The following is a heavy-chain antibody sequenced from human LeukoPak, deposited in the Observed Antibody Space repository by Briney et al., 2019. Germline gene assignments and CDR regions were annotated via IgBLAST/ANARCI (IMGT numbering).Heavy chain of an antibody. CDR3: ARITLQGPYGMDV. J-gene: IGHJ6*02. Sequence: GGSLRLSCAASGFTFSSYSMNWVRQAPGKGLEGVSAINSNSYYIYYADSVKGRFTISRDNAKNSLYLQMNSVRAEDTAVYYCARITLQGPYGMDVWGQGTTVTVSS. CDR2: INSNSYYI. D-gene: IGHD3-16*01. V-gene: IGHV3-21*01. CDR1: GFTFSSYS.